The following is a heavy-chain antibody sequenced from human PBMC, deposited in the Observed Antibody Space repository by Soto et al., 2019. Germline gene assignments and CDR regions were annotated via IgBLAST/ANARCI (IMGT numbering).Heavy chain of an antibody. V-gene: IGHV4-4*02. CDR2: IYHSGST. Sequence: SETLSLTCAVSGGSISSSNWWSWVRQPPVKGLEWIGEIYHSGSTNYNPSLKSRVTISVDKSKNQFSLKLSSVTAADTAVYYCARAAMGGSSWPFDYWGQGTLVTVSS. CDR1: GGSISSSNW. CDR3: ARAAMGGSSWPFDY. D-gene: IGHD6-13*01. J-gene: IGHJ4*02.